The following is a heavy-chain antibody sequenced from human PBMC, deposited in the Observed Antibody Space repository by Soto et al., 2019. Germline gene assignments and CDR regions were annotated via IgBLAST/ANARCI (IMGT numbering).Heavy chain of an antibody. CDR1: GGSISSGGYY. CDR2: IYYSGST. J-gene: IGHJ6*02. V-gene: IGHV4-31*03. CDR3: ARGRGTYYYGMDV. Sequence: ASETLSLTCTVSGGSISSGGYYWSWIRQHPGKGLEWIGYIYYSGSTYYNPSLKSRVTISVDTSKNQFSLKLSSVTAADTAVYYCARGRGTYYYGMDVWGQGTTVTVSS.